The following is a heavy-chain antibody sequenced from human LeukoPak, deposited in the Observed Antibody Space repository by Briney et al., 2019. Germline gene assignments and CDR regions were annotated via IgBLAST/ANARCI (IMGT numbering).Heavy chain of an antibody. Sequence: AGGSLRLSCVASGFTFNSYAMHWVRQVPGKGLEWVANVLGDGRNRYYADSVQGRFTISRDNSKNTLYLQMNSLRAEDTAVYYCARGYSGYFDWLPPNNWFDPWGQGTLVTVSS. J-gene: IGHJ5*02. V-gene: IGHV3-30-3*01. CDR2: VLGDGRNR. CDR1: GFTFNSYA. D-gene: IGHD3-9*01. CDR3: ARGYSGYFDWLPPNNWFDP.